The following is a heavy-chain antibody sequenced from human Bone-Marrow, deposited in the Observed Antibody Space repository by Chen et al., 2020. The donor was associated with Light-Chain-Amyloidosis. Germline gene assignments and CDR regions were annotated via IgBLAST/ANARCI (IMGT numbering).Heavy chain of an antibody. CDR1: GGSMSSSRYY. J-gene: IGHJ4*02. CDR2: FSYGETT. V-gene: IGHV4-39*01. Sequence: QVQLQESGPGLVKPSETLSLTCAVSGGSMSSSRYYRGWIRQAPGQGLEWIAIFSYGETTYYNPSLKSRVTISVDTSKNQFSLKLSSVTAADTAVYYCARHNYGYSPPYYFDYWGQGTLVTVSS. D-gene: IGHD5-18*01. CDR3: ARHNYGYSPPYYFDY.